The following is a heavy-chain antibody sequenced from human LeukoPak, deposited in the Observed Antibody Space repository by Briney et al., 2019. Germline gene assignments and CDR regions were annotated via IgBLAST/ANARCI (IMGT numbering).Heavy chain of an antibody. D-gene: IGHD3-22*01. J-gene: IGHJ4*02. CDR2: ISGRSSII. V-gene: IGHV3-48*01. CDR1: GFTFSTYS. Sequence: AGGSLRLSCVVSGFTFSTYSMNWVRQAPGKGLEWVSYISGRSSIIYYANSVKGRFTISRDNAKNSLYLQLNSLRAEDTAVYYCARADSAYYYAQDYWGQGTLVTVSS. CDR3: ARADSAYYYAQDY.